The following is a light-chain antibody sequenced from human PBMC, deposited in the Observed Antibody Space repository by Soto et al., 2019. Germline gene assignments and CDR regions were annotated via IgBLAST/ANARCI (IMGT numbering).Light chain of an antibody. CDR3: QEHNGELPVA. J-gene: IGKJ3*01. CDR2: GAS. V-gene: IGKV1-27*01. CDR1: QDIGNY. Sequence: DIQLTQSPSSLSASVGDKITITCRPSQDIGNYLAWYQQKPGKVPKLLISGASTLQVGVPTRFSGGGSGTYFTLTISSLLPEDVATYYCQEHNGELPVAFGPGTTVDV.